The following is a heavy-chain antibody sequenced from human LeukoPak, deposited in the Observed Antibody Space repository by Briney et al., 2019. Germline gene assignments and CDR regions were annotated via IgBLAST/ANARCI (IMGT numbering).Heavy chain of an antibody. CDR3: ASSPSVYCSGGSCSPFDY. CDR1: GYSFTSYW. V-gene: IGHV5-51*01. J-gene: IGHJ4*02. Sequence: GESLKISCKGSGYSFTSYWIGWVRQMPGKGLEWMGIIYPGDSDTRYSPSFQGQVTISADKSISTAYLLWSSLKASDTAMYYCASSPSVYCSGGSCSPFDYWGQGTLVTVSS. CDR2: IYPGDSDT. D-gene: IGHD2-15*01.